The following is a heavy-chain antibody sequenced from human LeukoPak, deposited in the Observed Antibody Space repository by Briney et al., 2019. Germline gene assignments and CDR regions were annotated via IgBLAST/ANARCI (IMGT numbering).Heavy chain of an antibody. Sequence: GGSLRLSCAASGFTFGTFWVSWVRQAPGKGLEWVANINQDGTEKHYVDSVKGRFTISRDNAKKSLYLQMNSLRAEDTAVYFCASGNYFDSWGQGTLVAVSS. V-gene: IGHV3-7*01. D-gene: IGHD4-23*01. CDR3: ASGNYFDS. CDR1: GFTFGTFW. CDR2: INQDGTEK. J-gene: IGHJ4*02.